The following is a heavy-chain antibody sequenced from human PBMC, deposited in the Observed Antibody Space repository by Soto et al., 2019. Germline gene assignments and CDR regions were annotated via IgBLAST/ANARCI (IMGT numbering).Heavy chain of an antibody. D-gene: IGHD6-13*01. CDR1: GGYISNYY. Sequence: QVQLQESGPGLVKPSETLSLTCSVSGGYISNYYWSWIRRPPGKRLEWIGYIYYTGSTNYNPSLKSRVTISADTPKNQFSLKLTSVTAADTAVYYCARGLGGSSSWYDYWGQGTLVTVSS. V-gene: IGHV4-59*01. CDR3: ARGLGGSSSWYDY. CDR2: IYYTGST. J-gene: IGHJ4*02.